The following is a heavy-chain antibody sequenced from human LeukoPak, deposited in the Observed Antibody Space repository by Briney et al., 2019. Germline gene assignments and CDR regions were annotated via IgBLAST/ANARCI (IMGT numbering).Heavy chain of an antibody. J-gene: IGHJ4*02. CDR3: AKGVIVVVITTAFDY. V-gene: IGHV3-23*01. CDR1: GFTFSSYA. Sequence: GGSLRLSCAASGFTFSSYAMNWVRQAPGKGLEWVSVISGSGGSTHYADSVKGRFTISRDNSKNTLYLQMNSLRAEDTAVYYCAKGVIVVVITTAFDYWGQGTLVTVSS. D-gene: IGHD3-22*01. CDR2: ISGSGGST.